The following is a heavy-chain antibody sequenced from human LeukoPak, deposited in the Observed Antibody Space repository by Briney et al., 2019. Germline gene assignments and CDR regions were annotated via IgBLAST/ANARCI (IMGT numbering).Heavy chain of an antibody. CDR1: GFTVSSNY. CDR2: IYSGGST. J-gene: IGHJ4*02. Sequence: GGSLRLSCAASGFTVSSNYMSWVRQAPGKGLEWVSVIYSGGSTYYADSVKGRFTISRDNSKNTLYLQMNSLRAEDAAVYYCARNSYGPSSGDYWGQGTLVTVSS. D-gene: IGHD5-18*01. CDR3: ARNSYGPSSGDY. V-gene: IGHV3-53*01.